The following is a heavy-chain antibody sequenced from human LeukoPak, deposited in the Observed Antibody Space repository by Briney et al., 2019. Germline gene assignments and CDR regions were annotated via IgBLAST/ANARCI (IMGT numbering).Heavy chain of an antibody. D-gene: IGHD2-2*01. J-gene: IGHJ6*03. CDR1: GGTFSSYA. CDR2: IIPIFRTA. Sequence: GAGVKVTCKASGGTFSSYAISWVRQAPGQGLAWMGGIIPIFRTANYAQKFQGKVTITTDESTSTAYRELSSRRSEDTAVYYCAASKYQVLYYVDVWGKGTTVTVSS. CDR3: AASKYQVLYYVDV. V-gene: IGHV1-69*05.